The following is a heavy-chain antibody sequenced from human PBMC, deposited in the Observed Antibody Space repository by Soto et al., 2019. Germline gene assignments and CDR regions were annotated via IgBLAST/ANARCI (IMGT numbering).Heavy chain of an antibody. CDR1: GFTFSNAW. J-gene: IGHJ5*02. D-gene: IGHD4-17*01. CDR3: TTEYGDYKGWFDP. Sequence: GGSLRLSCAASGFTFSNAWMSWVRQAPGKGLEWVGRIKSKTDGGTTDYAAPVKGRFTISRDDSKNTLYLQMNSLKTEDTAVYYCTTEYGDYKGWFDPWGQGTLVTVSS. V-gene: IGHV3-15*01. CDR2: IKSKTDGGTT.